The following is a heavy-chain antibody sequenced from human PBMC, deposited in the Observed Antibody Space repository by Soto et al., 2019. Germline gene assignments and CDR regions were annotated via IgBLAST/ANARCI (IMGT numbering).Heavy chain of an antibody. CDR1: GFSFSNNG. Sequence: GSLRLSCVGSGFSFSNNGIHWVRQTPGKGLEWVAFMSYDGSDTFYADSVKGRFTISRDNSKNTLFLHMSNLRAEDTAMYYCTIVRVADSALDHWGQGTLVTVSS. V-gene: IGHV3-30*02. D-gene: IGHD3-10*02. J-gene: IGHJ4*02. CDR3: TIVRVADSALDH. CDR2: MSYDGSDT.